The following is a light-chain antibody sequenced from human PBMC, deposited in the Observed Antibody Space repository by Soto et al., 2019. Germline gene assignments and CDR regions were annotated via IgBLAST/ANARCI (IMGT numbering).Light chain of an antibody. CDR1: QSVTNRY. CDR3: QQYSSLPHT. J-gene: IGKJ2*01. V-gene: IGKV3-20*01. CDR2: GMS. Sequence: ENVLTQSPGTLSLSPGERATLSCRATQSVTNRYFAWYQQKPGQAPRLLIYGMSSRATDIPDRFSGSGSGTDYTLTSSRLEPEDFGVYYCQQYSSLPHTFGQGTKLEVK.